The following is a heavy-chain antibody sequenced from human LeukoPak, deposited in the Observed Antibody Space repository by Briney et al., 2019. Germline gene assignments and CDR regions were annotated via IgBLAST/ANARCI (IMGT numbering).Heavy chain of an antibody. CDR2: INPSGGST. CDR1: GYTFTGYY. J-gene: IGHJ4*02. V-gene: IGHV1-46*01. Sequence: GASVKVSCKASGYTFTGYYMHWVRQAPGQGLEWMGIINPSGGSTSYAQKFQGRVTMTRDMSTSTVYMELSSLRSEDTAVYYCATGVTSMGFDYYFDYWGQGTLVTVSS. CDR3: ATGVTSMGFDYYFDY. D-gene: IGHD3-9*01.